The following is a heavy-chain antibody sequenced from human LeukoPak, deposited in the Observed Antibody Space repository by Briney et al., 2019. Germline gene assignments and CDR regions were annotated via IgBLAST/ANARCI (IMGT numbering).Heavy chain of an antibody. D-gene: IGHD3-10*01. CDR3: ARDDYYGSFDY. J-gene: IGHJ4*02. CDR1: GGSISSYY. Sequence: SETLSLTCTVSGGSISSYYRSWIRQPPGKGLEWIGYIYYSGSTNYNPSLKSRVTISVDTSKNQFSLKLSSVTAADTAVYYCARDDYYGSFDYWGQGTLVTVSS. V-gene: IGHV4-59*01. CDR2: IYYSGST.